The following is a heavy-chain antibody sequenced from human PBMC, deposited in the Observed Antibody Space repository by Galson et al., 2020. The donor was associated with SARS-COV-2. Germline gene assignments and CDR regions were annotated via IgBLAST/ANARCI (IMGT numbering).Heavy chain of an antibody. D-gene: IGHD4-17*01. CDR3: ARGSTVTTLFFIGGGMDV. Sequence: SETLSLTCAVYGGSFSGYYWSWIRQPPGKGLEWIGEINHSGSTNYNPSLKSRVTISVDTSKNQFSLKLSSVTAADTAVYYCARGSTVTTLFFIGGGMDVWGQGTTVTVSS. J-gene: IGHJ6*02. V-gene: IGHV4-34*01. CDR1: GGSFSGYY. CDR2: INHSGST.